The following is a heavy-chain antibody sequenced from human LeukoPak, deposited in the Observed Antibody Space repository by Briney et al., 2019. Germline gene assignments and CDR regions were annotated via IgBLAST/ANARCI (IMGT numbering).Heavy chain of an antibody. J-gene: IGHJ6*02. V-gene: IGHV4-34*01. CDR3: ARGPVVVPAAIGDYYYGMDV. CDR1: GGSFSGYY. CDR2: INHSGST. Sequence: SETLSLTCAVYGGSFSGYYWSWIRQPPGKGLEWIGEINHSGSTNYNPSLKSRVTISVDTSKNQFSPKLSSVTAADTAVYYCARGPVVVPAAIGDYYYGMDVWGQGTTVTVSS. D-gene: IGHD2-2*01.